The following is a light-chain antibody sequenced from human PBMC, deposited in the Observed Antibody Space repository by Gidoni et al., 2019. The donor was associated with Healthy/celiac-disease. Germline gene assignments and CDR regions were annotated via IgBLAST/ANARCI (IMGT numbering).Light chain of an antibody. V-gene: IGKV1-9*01. CDR1: QGITSY. CDR3: QQLNSYPIT. J-gene: IGKJ5*01. CDR2: AAS. Sequence: DIQLTNSPSFLSASVGDRFPITCRASQGITSYLAWYQQKPGNAPKLLIYAASTLQSGVPSRFSGSGSGTEFTLTISSLQPEDFATYYCQQLNSYPITFGQGTRLEIK.